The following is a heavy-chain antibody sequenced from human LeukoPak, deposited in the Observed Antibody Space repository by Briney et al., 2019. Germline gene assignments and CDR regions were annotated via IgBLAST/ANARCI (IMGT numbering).Heavy chain of an antibody. D-gene: IGHD3-16*02. V-gene: IGHV3-7*01. CDR1: GFTFSSYW. J-gene: IGHJ4*02. Sequence: GGSLRLSCAASGFTFSSYWMSWVRQAPGKGLEWVANIKQDGSEKYYVDSVKGRFTISRDSAKNSLYLQMNSLRAEDTAVYYCARVGDYVWGSYRPDYWGQGTLVTVSS. CDR2: IKQDGSEK. CDR3: ARVGDYVWGSYRPDY.